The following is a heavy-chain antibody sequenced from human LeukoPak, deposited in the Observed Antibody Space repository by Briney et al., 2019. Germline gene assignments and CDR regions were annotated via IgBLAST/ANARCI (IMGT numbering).Heavy chain of an antibody. CDR3: TRANYGEPEH. Sequence: GGSLRLSCAASGFTFSDHYMDWVRQAPGKGLEWVCRSRYKDKSFSTDYAASVKGRFTISRDDSKNSLYLQMHSMKTEDTAVYYCTRANYGEPEHWGQGTPVTVSS. V-gene: IGHV3-72*01. D-gene: IGHD4-17*01. J-gene: IGHJ1*01. CDR1: GFTFSDHY. CDR2: SRYKDKSFST.